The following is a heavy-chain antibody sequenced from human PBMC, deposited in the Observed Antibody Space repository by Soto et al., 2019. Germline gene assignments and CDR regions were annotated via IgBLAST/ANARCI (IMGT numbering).Heavy chain of an antibody. V-gene: IGHV4-34*01. D-gene: IGHD2-15*01. CDR1: GGSFSGYY. Sequence: QVQLQQWGAGLLKPSETLSLTCAVYGGSFSGYYWSWIRQPPGKGLEWIGEINHSGSTNYNPSLTSRVTISVDTSKNQFSLKLSSVTAADTAVYYCARGRYCSGGSCYLYYFDYWGQGTLVTVSS. CDR3: ARGRYCSGGSCYLYYFDY. CDR2: INHSGST. J-gene: IGHJ4*02.